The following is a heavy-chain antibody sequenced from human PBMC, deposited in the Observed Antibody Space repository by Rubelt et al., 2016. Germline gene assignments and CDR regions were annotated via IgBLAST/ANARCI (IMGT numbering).Heavy chain of an antibody. CDR2: VYYTGNT. J-gene: IGHJ4*02. CDR3: VKMIVGATGD. V-gene: IGHV4-34*01. CDR1: GGSFSGYY. D-gene: IGHD1-26*01. Sequence: QVQLQQWGAGLLKPSETLSLTCAVYGGSFSGYYWSWIRQPPGKGLEWIGTVYYTGNTYYSPSLKSRVTISIDTSNNRFTLRLRSVTAADTALYYCVKMIVGATGDWGQGTQVTVSS.